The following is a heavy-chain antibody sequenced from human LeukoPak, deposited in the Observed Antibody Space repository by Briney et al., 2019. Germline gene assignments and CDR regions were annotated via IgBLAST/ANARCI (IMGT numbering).Heavy chain of an antibody. CDR3: AREVAAAGTYYFDY. D-gene: IGHD6-13*01. Sequence: SVKVSCKASGGTFSSYAISWVRQAPGQGLEWMGRIIPILGIANYAQKFQGRVTITADKSTSTAYMELSSLRSEDTAVYYCAREVAAAGTYYFDYWGQGTLVTVSS. CDR1: GGTFSSYA. CDR2: IIPILGIA. V-gene: IGHV1-69*04. J-gene: IGHJ4*02.